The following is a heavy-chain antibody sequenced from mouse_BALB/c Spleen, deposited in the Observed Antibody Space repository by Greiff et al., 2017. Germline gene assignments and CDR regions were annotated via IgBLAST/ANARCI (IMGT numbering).Heavy chain of an antibody. J-gene: IGHJ3*01. CDR1: GFTFSSFG. CDR3: ARWDYYGPFAY. CDR2: ISSGSSTI. D-gene: IGHD1-2*01. Sequence: DVMLVESGGGLVQPGGSRKLSCAASGFTFSSFGMHWVRQAPEKGLEWVAYISSGSSTIYYADTVKGRFTISRDNPKNTLFLQMTSLRSEDTAMYYCARWDYYGPFAYWGQGTLVTVSA. V-gene: IGHV5-17*02.